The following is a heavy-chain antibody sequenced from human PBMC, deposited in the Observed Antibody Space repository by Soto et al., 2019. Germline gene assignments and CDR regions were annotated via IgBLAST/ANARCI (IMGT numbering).Heavy chain of an antibody. CDR3: ARDEYYYDSSGYPDY. J-gene: IGHJ4*02. D-gene: IGHD3-22*01. CDR1: GFTFSSYG. Sequence: GGSLRLSCAASGFTFSSYGMHWVRQAPGKGLEWVAVIWYDGSNKYYADSVKRRFTISRDNSKNTLYLQMNSLRAEDTAVYYCARDEYYYDSSGYPDYWGQGTLVTVSS. CDR2: IWYDGSNK. V-gene: IGHV3-33*01.